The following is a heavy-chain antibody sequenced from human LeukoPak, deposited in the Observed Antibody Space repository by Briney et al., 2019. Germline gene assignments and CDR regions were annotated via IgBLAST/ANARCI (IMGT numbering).Heavy chain of an antibody. CDR3: AKDMMEYYSDSRGAFDV. J-gene: IGHJ3*01. V-gene: IGHV3-9*01. Sequence: GGSLRLSCVASGFTFDDYAMHWVRQAPGKGLEWISGISWNSGSIDYMDSVKGRFTISRDNAKNSLYLQMNSLRAEDSASYYCAKDMMEYYSDSRGAFDVWGQGTMVTVSS. CDR2: ISWNSGSI. D-gene: IGHD3-22*01. CDR1: GFTFDDYA.